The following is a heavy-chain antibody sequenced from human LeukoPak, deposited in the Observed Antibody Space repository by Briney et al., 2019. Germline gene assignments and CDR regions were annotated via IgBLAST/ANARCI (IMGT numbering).Heavy chain of an antibody. CDR1: GYSFTSSW. CDR3: ARHGGAFDY. J-gene: IGHJ4*02. V-gene: IGHV5-51*01. D-gene: IGHD4-17*01. Sequence: GESLKISCKGSGYSFTSSWIGWVRQMPGKGLEWMGIVFPADSDTGYSPSFQGQVTFPADKSISTAYLQWSSLKASDSAMYYCARHGGAFDYWGQGTLVTVSS. CDR2: VFPADSDT.